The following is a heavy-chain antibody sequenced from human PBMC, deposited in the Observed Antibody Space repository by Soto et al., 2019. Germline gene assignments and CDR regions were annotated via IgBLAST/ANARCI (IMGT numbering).Heavy chain of an antibody. CDR2: INGGNGHT. CDR3: ARGKGMEENYYYYGMDV. Sequence: ASVKVSCKASGYTFSTYALHWVRQAPGQGLEWMGWINGGNGHTRYSQKFKDRVTISRDTPASTAYMELSGLRSEDTAVYYCARGKGMEENYYYYGMDVWGQGTTVTGS. J-gene: IGHJ6*02. V-gene: IGHV1-3*01. D-gene: IGHD1-1*01. CDR1: GYTFSTYA.